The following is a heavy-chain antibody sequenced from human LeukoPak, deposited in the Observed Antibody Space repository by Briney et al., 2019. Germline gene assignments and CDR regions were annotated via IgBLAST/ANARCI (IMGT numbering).Heavy chain of an antibody. Sequence: GGSLRLSCAASGFTFSSYAMHWVRQAPGKGLEWVAVISNDGRNTYVADSVKGRFTISRDNSKNTLYLQMNSLRIEDTAVYYCVKAEGGSTSWYDFYYYGMDVWGKGTTITVSS. CDR1: GFTFSSYA. J-gene: IGHJ6*04. CDR2: ISNDGRNT. CDR3: VKAEGGSTSWYDFYYYGMDV. D-gene: IGHD2-2*01. V-gene: IGHV3-30*18.